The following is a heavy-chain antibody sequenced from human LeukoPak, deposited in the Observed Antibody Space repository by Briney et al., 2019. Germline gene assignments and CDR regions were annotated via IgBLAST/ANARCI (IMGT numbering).Heavy chain of an antibody. CDR2: IDWDDDK. CDR1: GFSLTTSGTR. J-gene: IGHJ3*02. Sequence: SGPALVKPTQTLTLTCTLSGFSLTTSGTRVSWIRQPPEKALEFLARIDWDDDKFYCTSLKTRLTISKDTSKNQVVLTMTNMDPVDTATYYCARISGPGAFDSWGQGTMVTVSS. V-gene: IGHV2-70*04. D-gene: IGHD6-25*01. CDR3: ARISGPGAFDS.